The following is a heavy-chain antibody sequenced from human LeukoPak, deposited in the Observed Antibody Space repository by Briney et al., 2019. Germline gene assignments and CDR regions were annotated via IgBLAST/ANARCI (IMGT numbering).Heavy chain of an antibody. V-gene: IGHV3-21*05. D-gene: IGHD1-26*01. Sequence: GGSLRLSCAASGFTFSSYGIHWVRQAPGKGLEWISYISVSGSYTNYADSVKGRFTISRDNAKNSLYLQMISLRAEDTAVYYCARCGTPNNYYGYGVDVWGQGTTVIVSS. J-gene: IGHJ6*02. CDR3: ARCGTPNNYYGYGVDV. CDR2: ISVSGSYT. CDR1: GFTFSSYG.